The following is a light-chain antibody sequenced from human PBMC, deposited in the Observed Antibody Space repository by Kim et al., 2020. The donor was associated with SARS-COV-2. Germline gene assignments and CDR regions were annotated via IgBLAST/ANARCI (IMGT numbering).Light chain of an antibody. CDR2: DAS. CDR1: QSISSW. J-gene: IGKJ2*01. V-gene: IGKV1-5*01. Sequence: DIRMTQSPSTLSASVGDRVTITCRASQSISSWLAWYQQKPGKAPKLLIYDASSLESGVPSRFSGSGSGTEFTLTISSLQPDDFATYYCQQDTFGQGTKLEI. CDR3: QQDT.